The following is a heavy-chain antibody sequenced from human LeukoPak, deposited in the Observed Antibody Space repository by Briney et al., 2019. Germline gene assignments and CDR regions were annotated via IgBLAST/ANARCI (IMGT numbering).Heavy chain of an antibody. CDR1: RFTFSTYA. J-gene: IGHJ4*02. D-gene: IGHD4/OR15-4a*01. CDR2: ITSSGGIT. Sequence: GGSLRLSCAASRFTFSTYAMSWVRQAPGKGLEWVSGITSSGGITYYADSVKGRFTISRDNSKNTLYLLMNSLRAEDTAVYYCAKVALSGNTHPFDCWGQGTLITVSS. V-gene: IGHV3-23*01. CDR3: AKVALSGNTHPFDC.